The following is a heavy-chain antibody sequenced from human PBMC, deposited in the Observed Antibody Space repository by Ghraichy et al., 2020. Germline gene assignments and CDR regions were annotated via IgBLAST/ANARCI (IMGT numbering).Heavy chain of an antibody. J-gene: IGHJ6*03. V-gene: IGHV3-33*01. CDR3: ARAGWYTHLGDYYMDV. CDR2: ILYDGSNQ. D-gene: IGHD6-19*01. CDR1: GFTFNSYG. Sequence: GGSLRLSCAASGFTFNSYGLHWVRQAPGKGLEWVAVILYDGSNQYYADSVKGRFTISRDNSKNTLYLQMNSLRAEDTAVYYCARAGWYTHLGDYYMDVWGKGTTVTVSS.